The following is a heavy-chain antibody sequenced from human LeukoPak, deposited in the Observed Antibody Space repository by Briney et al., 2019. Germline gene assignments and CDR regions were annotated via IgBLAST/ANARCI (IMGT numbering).Heavy chain of an antibody. CDR3: ARDLGYSSGPNY. V-gene: IGHV3-21*01. J-gene: IGHJ4*02. CDR2: ISGGSSFT. Sequence: GGSLRLSCAASGFTFSSYSMNWVRQAPGKGLEWVSYISGGSSFTYYVDSVKGRFTISRDNAKNSLYLQMNSLRAEDTAVYYCARDLGYSSGPNYWGQGTLVTVSS. D-gene: IGHD6-19*01. CDR1: GFTFSSYS.